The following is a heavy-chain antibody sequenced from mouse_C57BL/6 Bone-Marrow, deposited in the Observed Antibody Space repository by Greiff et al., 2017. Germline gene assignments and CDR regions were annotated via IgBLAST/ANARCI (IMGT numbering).Heavy chain of an antibody. V-gene: IGHV14-4*01. D-gene: IGHD4-1*01. Sequence: VQLQQSGAELVRPGASVKLSCTASGFNIKDDYMHWVKQRPEQGLEWIGWIDPENGDTEYASKVQGKATITADTSSNTAYLQLSSLTSEDTAVDYCTTSLNWDVDYWGQGTTLTVSS. CDR3: TTSLNWDVDY. CDR1: GFNIKDDY. J-gene: IGHJ2*01. CDR2: IDPENGDT.